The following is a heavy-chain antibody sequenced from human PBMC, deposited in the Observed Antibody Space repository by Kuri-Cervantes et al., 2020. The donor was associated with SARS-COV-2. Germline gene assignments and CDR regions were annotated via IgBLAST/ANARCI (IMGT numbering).Heavy chain of an antibody. Sequence: GSLRPSCAVFGGSSSGYYWGWIRQPPGKGLEWIGEINLSGSTSYSPSLKSRLTISVDTSENQFSLKLSSVTAADTAVYYCARGRGGYYMGGYYFYSMDVWGKGTTVTVSS. D-gene: IGHD3-3*01. CDR2: INLSGST. J-gene: IGHJ6*03. V-gene: IGHV4-34*01. CDR1: GGSSSGYY. CDR3: ARGRGGYYMGGYYFYSMDV.